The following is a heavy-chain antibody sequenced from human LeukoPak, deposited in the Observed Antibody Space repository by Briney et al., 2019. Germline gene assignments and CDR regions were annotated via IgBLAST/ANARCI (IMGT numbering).Heavy chain of an antibody. J-gene: IGHJ4*02. CDR1: GFTFSSYS. CDR3: AKHNSSGWYDFDY. D-gene: IGHD6-19*01. Sequence: PGGSLRLSCAASGFTFSSYSMNWVRQAPGKGLEWVSFISSSSSYIYYADSVKGRFTISRDNSKNTLYLQMNSLRAEDTAVYYCAKHNSSGWYDFDYWGQGTLVTVSS. CDR2: ISSSSSYI. V-gene: IGHV3-21*04.